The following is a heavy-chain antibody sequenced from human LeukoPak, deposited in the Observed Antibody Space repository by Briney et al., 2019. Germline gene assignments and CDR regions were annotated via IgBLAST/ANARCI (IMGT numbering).Heavy chain of an antibody. CDR2: INSDGTTT. CDR3: ARDYGTNRRAFDI. D-gene: IGHD4/OR15-4a*01. Sequence: GGSLRPSCAGSGFTFSNFWIHWVRQAPGEGLVWVSRINSDGTTTNYADSVRGRFTISRDNAKNTLYLQMNSLRVEDTAIYYCARDYGTNRRAFDIWGQGTMVTVSS. J-gene: IGHJ3*02. V-gene: IGHV3-74*01. CDR1: GFTFSNFW.